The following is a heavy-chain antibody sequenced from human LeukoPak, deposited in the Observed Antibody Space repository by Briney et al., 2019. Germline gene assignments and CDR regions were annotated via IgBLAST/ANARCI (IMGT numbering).Heavy chain of an antibody. CDR3: ARDPRTLCSGGSCDTTNAFGI. D-gene: IGHD2-15*01. J-gene: IGHJ3*02. Sequence: PSETLSLTCTVSGGSISSYYWSWIRQPPGKGLEWIGYIYYSGSTNYNPSLKSRVTISVDTSKNQFSLKLSSVTAADTAVYYCARDPRTLCSGGSCDTTNAFGIWGQGTMATVSS. V-gene: IGHV4-59*01. CDR2: IYYSGST. CDR1: GGSISSYY.